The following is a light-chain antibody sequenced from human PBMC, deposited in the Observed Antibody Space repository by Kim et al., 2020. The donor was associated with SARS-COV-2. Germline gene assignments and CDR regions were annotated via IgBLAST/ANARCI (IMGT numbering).Light chain of an antibody. J-gene: IGLJ3*02. Sequence: SYELTQPPSVSVAPGKTARITCGGNNIGSKSVHWYQQKPGQAPVLVIYYDSDRPSGIPERFSGSNSGNTATLTISRVEAGDEADYYCQVWDSSSASGVFG. CDR3: QVWDSSSASGV. V-gene: IGLV3-21*04. CDR1: NIGSKS. CDR2: YDS.